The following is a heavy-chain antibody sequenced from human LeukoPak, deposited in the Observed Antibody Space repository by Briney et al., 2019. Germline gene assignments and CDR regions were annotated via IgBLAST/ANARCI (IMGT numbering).Heavy chain of an antibody. D-gene: IGHD6-6*01. CDR1: GGSISSGGYS. V-gene: IGHV4-30-2*01. Sequence: SETLSLTCAVSGGSISSGGYSWSWIRQPPGKGLEWIGYIYHSGSTYYNPSLKSRVTISVDRSKNQFSLKLSSVTAADTAVYYCARGGIAARTRLFDYWGQGTLVTVSS. CDR3: ARGGIAARTRLFDY. CDR2: IYHSGST. J-gene: IGHJ4*02.